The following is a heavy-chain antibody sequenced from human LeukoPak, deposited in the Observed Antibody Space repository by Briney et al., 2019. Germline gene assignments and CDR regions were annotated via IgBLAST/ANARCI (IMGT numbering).Heavy chain of an antibody. CDR3: ARFNSTYYYYDY. CDR1: GYSISNNNW. J-gene: IGHJ4*02. CDR2: IDSGGSS. D-gene: IGHD2/OR15-2a*01. Sequence: SETLSLTCAVSGYSISNNNWWGWTRQPPGKGLEWIGYIDSGGSSNYNPSLKSRVTVSVDTSKTQFSLKLSSVTALDTAIYYCARFNSTYYYYDYWGQGTLVTVSS. V-gene: IGHV4-28*06.